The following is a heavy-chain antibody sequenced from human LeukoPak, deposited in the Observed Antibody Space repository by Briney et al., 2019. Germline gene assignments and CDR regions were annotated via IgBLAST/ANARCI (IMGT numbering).Heavy chain of an antibody. CDR3: ARIVAGTPFDY. CDR2: INPNSGGT. V-gene: IGHV1-2*02. Sequence: APVKVSCKASGYTLTGYYMHWVRQAPGQGLEWMGWINPNSGGTNYAQKFQGRVTMTRDTSISTAYMELSRLRSDDTAVYYCARIVAGTPFDYWGQGTLVTVSS. CDR1: GYTLTGYY. D-gene: IGHD6-19*01. J-gene: IGHJ4*02.